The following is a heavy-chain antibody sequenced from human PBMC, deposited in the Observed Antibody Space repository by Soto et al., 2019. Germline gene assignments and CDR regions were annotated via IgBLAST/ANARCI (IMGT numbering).Heavy chain of an antibody. V-gene: IGHV4-39*01. D-gene: IGHD3-3*01. CDR3: GRLEGRATISYYFDY. J-gene: IGHJ4*02. Sequence: QLQLQESGPGLVKPSETLSLTCTVSGGSVSSSSYYWGWVRQPPGRGLEWIGSVYYSGSTSYNPSLKGGFTISVDKPRNQFTRKLMSLSAADTAVYYCGRLEGRATISYYFDYWGQGALVTVSS. CDR2: VYYSGST. CDR1: GGSVSSSSYY.